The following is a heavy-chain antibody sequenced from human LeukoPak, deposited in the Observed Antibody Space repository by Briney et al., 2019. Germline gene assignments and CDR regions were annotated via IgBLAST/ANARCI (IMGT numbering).Heavy chain of an antibody. CDR3: AKDNEALKNWDY. CDR1: GYTFTSYY. D-gene: IGHD1-1*01. J-gene: IGHJ4*02. V-gene: IGHV1-46*01. CDR2: INPSGGST. Sequence: GASVKVSCKASGYTFTSYYMHWVRQAPGQGLEWMGIINPSGGSTTHAQKFQGRVTMTRDTSTSTAYMELSSLRSEDTAVYYCAKDNEALKNWDYWGQGTLVTVSS.